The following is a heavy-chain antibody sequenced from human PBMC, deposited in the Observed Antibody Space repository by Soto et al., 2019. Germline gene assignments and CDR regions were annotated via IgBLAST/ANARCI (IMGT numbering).Heavy chain of an antibody. Sequence: SVKVSCKASGGTFSSYAISWVRQAPGQGLEWMGGIIPIFGTANYAQKFQGRVTITADESTSTAYMELSSLRSEDTAVYYCARGSITIFGGSSTPSYYYGMDVWGQGTTVTVSS. CDR3: ARGSITIFGGSSTPSYYYGMDV. V-gene: IGHV1-69*13. D-gene: IGHD3-3*01. CDR1: GGTFSSYA. J-gene: IGHJ6*02. CDR2: IIPIFGTA.